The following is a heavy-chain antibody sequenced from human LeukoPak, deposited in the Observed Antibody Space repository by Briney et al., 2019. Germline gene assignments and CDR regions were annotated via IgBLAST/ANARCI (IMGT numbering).Heavy chain of an antibody. CDR2: IYTSGST. J-gene: IGHJ6*03. V-gene: IGHV4-61*02. D-gene: IGHD6-13*01. Sequence: SETLSLTCTVSGGSISSGSCYWSWIRQPAGKGLEWIGRIYTSGSTNYNPSLKSRVTISVDTSKNQFSLKLSSVTAADTAVYYCARGGAGIAFYYYYMDVRGKGTTVTVSS. CDR1: GGSISSGSCY. CDR3: ARGGAGIAFYYYYMDV.